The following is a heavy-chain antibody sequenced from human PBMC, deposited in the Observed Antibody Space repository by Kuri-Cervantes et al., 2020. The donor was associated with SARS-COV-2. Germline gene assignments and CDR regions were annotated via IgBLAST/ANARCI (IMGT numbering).Heavy chain of an antibody. J-gene: IGHJ4*02. CDR3: AKGGITVAGPIDY. CDR2: ISWNSVSV. Sequence: SLKISCAASGFTFDDYAMHWVRQAPGKGPEWVSGISWNSVSVGYADSVKGRFTISRDNAKKCLYLQMSSLTPEDTALYYCAKGGITVAGPIDYWGQGTLVTVSS. CDR1: GFTFDDYA. D-gene: IGHD6-19*01. V-gene: IGHV3-9*01.